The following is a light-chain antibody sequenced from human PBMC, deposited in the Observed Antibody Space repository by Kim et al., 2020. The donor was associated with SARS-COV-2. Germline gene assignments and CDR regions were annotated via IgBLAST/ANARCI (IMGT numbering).Light chain of an antibody. CDR3: SSYTSSSIPYV. CDR1: SSDVGGYNY. V-gene: IGLV2-14*03. Sequence: QSITNSCTGTSSDVGGYNYVSWYQQHPGKAPKLMIYDVSNRPSGVSNRFSGSKSGNTASLTISGLQAEDEADYYCSSYTSSSIPYVFGTGTKVTVL. J-gene: IGLJ1*01. CDR2: DVS.